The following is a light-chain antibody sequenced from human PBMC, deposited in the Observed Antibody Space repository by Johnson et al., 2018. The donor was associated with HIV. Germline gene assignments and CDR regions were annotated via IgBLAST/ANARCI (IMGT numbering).Light chain of an antibody. Sequence: QSVLTQPPSVSAAPGQKVTISCSGSSSNIGNNYVSWYQHLPGTAPKLLIYYNYKRPSGIPDRFSASKSGTSATLGITGLQTGDEADYYCGAWDSTLSGGLYVFGTGTKVTVL. CDR3: GAWDSTLSGGLYV. J-gene: IGLJ1*01. V-gene: IGLV1-51*01. CDR1: SSNIGNNY. CDR2: YNY.